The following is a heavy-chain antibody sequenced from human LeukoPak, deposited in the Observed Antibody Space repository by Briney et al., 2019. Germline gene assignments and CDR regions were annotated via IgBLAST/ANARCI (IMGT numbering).Heavy chain of an antibody. J-gene: IGHJ5*02. V-gene: IGHV1-69*04. CDR2: IIPILGIA. CDR3: ARPYSGDNWFDP. Sequence: ASVKVSCKASGGTFSSYAIRWVRQAPGQGLEWMGRIIPILGIANYAQKFQGRVTITADKSTSTAYMELSSLRSEDTAVYYCARPYSGDNWFDPWGQGTLVTVSS. CDR1: GGTFSSYA. D-gene: IGHD1-26*01.